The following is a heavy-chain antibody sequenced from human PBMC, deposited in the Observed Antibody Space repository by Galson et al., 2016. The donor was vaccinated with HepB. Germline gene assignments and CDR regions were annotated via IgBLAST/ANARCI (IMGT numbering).Heavy chain of an antibody. CDR2: IIPTA. J-gene: IGHJ6*02. Sequence: SVKVSCKASGGTFSRFSIYWVRQAPGQGLEWMGAIIPTANYAQKFQDRVSIIADASTSTAYMELTSLTSEDTAVYYCARGNGAAAAAGLYYYYYGMDVWGQGTTVAVSS. V-gene: IGHV1-69*13. D-gene: IGHD6-13*01. CDR3: ARGNGAAAAAGLYYYYYGMDV. CDR1: GGTFSRFS.